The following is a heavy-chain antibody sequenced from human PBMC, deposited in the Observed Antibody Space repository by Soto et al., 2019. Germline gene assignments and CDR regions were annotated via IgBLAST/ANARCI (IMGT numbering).Heavy chain of an antibody. V-gene: IGHV1-69*13. Sequence: SVKVSCKASGGTFSSYAISWVRQAPGQGLEWMGGIIPIFGTANYAPKFQGRVTITADESTSTAYMELSSLRSEDTAVYYCARDPTSTYYDFWSGYSDNWFDPWGQGTLVTVSS. CDR3: ARDPTSTYYDFWSGYSDNWFDP. CDR1: GGTFSSYA. CDR2: IIPIFGTA. D-gene: IGHD3-3*01. J-gene: IGHJ5*02.